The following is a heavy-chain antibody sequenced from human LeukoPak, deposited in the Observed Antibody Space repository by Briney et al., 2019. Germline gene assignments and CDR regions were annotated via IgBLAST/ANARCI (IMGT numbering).Heavy chain of an antibody. V-gene: IGHV3-30-3*01. Sequence: GGSLRLSCAASGFTFSSYWMSWVRQAPGKGLEWVAVISYDGSNKYYADSVKGRFTISRDNSKNTLYLQMNSLRAEDTAVYYCAGTFHGNYFDYWGQGTLVTVSS. D-gene: IGHD2/OR15-2a*01. CDR1: GFTFSSYW. CDR2: ISYDGSNK. J-gene: IGHJ4*02. CDR3: AGTFHGNYFDY.